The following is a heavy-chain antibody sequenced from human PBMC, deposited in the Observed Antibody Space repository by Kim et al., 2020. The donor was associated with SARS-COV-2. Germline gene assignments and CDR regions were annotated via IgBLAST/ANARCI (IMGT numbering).Heavy chain of an antibody. CDR3: ARHAREEVLLWFGTGYYYYMDV. CDR2: IYYSGST. J-gene: IGHJ6*03. CDR1: GGSISSSSYY. D-gene: IGHD3-10*01. Sequence: SETLSLTCTVSGGSISSSSYYWGWIRQPPGKGLEWIGSIYYSGSTYYNPSLKSRVTIAVDTYKNQLSLKLRSVTAADTAVYYCARHAREEVLLWFGTGYYYYMDVWGKGTPVTVSS. V-gene: IGHV4-39*01.